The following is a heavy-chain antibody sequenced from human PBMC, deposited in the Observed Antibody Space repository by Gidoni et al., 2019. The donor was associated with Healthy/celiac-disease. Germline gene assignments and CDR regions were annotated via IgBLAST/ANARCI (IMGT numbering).Heavy chain of an antibody. D-gene: IGHD1-20*01. CDR3: ARGHNLNWFDP. Sequence: QVQLQQWGAGLLMPSETLSLTCAVYGGSFSGYYWSWIRQPPGKGLEWIGEINHSGSTNYNPSLKSRVTISVDTSKNQFSLKLSSVTAADTAVYYCARGHNLNWFDPWGQGTLVTVSS. CDR2: INHSGST. CDR1: GGSFSGYY. J-gene: IGHJ5*02. V-gene: IGHV4-34*01.